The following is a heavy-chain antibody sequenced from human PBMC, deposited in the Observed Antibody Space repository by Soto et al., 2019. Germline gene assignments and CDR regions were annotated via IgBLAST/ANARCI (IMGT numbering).Heavy chain of an antibody. D-gene: IGHD2-2*03. CDR3: AKGGYCSSTSCLPLDY. CDR2: INPNSGGT. V-gene: IGHV1-2*04. CDR1: GYTFTGYY. J-gene: IGHJ4*02. Sequence: ASVKVSCKASGYTFTGYYMHWVRQAPGQGLEWMGWINPNSGGTNYAQKFQGWVTMTRDTSISTAYMELSRLRSDDTAVYYCAKGGYCSSTSCLPLDYWGQGTLVTVSS.